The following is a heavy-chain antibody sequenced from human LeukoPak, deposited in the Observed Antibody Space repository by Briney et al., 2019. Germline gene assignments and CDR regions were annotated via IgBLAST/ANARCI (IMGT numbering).Heavy chain of an antibody. CDR1: GFTFSSYA. CDR3: AKDRARSTMVRGVIITSSDY. D-gene: IGHD3-10*01. CDR2: ISYDGSNK. V-gene: IGHV3-30-3*01. Sequence: GGSLSLSCAASGFTFSSYAMHWVRQAPGKGLEWVAVISYDGSNKYYADSVKGRFTISRDNSKNTLYLQMNSLRAEDTAVYYCAKDRARSTMVRGVIITSSDYWGQGTLVTVSS. J-gene: IGHJ4*02.